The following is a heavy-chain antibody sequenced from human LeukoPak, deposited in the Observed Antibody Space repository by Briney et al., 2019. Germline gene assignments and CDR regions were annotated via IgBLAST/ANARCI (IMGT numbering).Heavy chain of an antibody. CDR1: GFTFSSYW. V-gene: IGHV3-7*01. Sequence: GGSLRLSCAASGFTFSSYWMSWVRQAPGKGLEWVANIKQDGSEKYYVDSVKGRFTISRDNAKNSLYLQMNSLRAEDTAVYYCARVGYSSSWYLKASPYFDYWGQGTLVTVSS. J-gene: IGHJ4*02. D-gene: IGHD6-13*01. CDR2: IKQDGSEK. CDR3: ARVGYSSSWYLKASPYFDY.